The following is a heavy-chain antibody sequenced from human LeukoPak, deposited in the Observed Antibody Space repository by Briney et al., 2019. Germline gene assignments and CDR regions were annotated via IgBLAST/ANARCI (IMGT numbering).Heavy chain of an antibody. V-gene: IGHV1-2*06. CDR3: ARDRLAAGGSGA. CDR1: GYTFTSYG. CDR2: INPNSGGT. Sequence: ASVKVSCKASGYTFTSYGISWVRQAPGQGLEWMGRINPNSGGTNYAQKFQGRVTMTRDTSISTAYMELSSLRSDDTAVYYCARDRLAAGGSGAWGQGTLVTVSS. J-gene: IGHJ5*02. D-gene: IGHD6-13*01.